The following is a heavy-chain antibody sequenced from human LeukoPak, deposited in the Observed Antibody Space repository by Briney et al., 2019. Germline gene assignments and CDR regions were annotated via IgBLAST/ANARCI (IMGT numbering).Heavy chain of an antibody. CDR3: ARGRGCSSTSCYAGPPYYYYYMDV. D-gene: IGHD2-2*01. J-gene: IGHJ6*03. Sequence: SETLSLTCTVSGGSISSYYWSWIRQSPGKGLECIGYIHYTGSTNYNPSLKSRVTISVDTSKNQFSLKLSSVTAADTAVYYCARGRGCSSTSCYAGPPYYYYYMDVWGKGTTVTVSS. CDR2: IHYTGST. CDR1: GGSISSYY. V-gene: IGHV4-59*01.